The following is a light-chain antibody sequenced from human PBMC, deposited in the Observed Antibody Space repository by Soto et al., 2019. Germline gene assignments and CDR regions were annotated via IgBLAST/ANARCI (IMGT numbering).Light chain of an antibody. CDR1: QGVSSY. V-gene: IGKV3D-11*01. J-gene: IGKJ4*01. CDR3: QQRSNGQGLS. CDR2: DAS. Sequence: EIVLTQSPATLSLSPGERATLSCRASQGVSSYLAWYQQKPGQAPRLLIYDASNRATGIPARFSGSGPGTDFTLTICSLEPEEFAVYYCQQRSNGQGLSFGGGTKVEIK.